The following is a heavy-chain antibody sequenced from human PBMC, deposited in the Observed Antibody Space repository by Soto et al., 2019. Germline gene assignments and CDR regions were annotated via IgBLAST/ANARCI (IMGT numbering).Heavy chain of an antibody. J-gene: IGHJ5*02. D-gene: IGHD6-13*01. Sequence: QVQLQESGPGLVKPSETLSLTCTVSGGSISSYYWSWIRQPPGKGLEWIGYIYYSGSTNYNPSLKSRVTISVDTSKNQLSLKLSSVTAADTAMYYCARHTGYSSSWALMNWFDPWGQGTLVTVSS. CDR2: IYYSGST. V-gene: IGHV4-59*08. CDR1: GGSISSYY. CDR3: ARHTGYSSSWALMNWFDP.